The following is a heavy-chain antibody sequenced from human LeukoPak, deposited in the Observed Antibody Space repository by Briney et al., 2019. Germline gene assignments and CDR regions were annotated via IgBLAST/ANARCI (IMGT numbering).Heavy chain of an antibody. CDR3: TTDRDYDPDFDY. Sequence: GGSLRLSCAASGFTFSNAWMGWVRQAPGKGLEWVGRIKSKTDGGTTDYAAPVKGRFTISRDDAKNTLYLQMNSLKTEDTAVYYCTTDRDYDPDFDYWGQGTLVTVSS. CDR1: GFTFSNAW. D-gene: IGHD3-22*01. V-gene: IGHV3-15*01. CDR2: IKSKTDGGTT. J-gene: IGHJ4*02.